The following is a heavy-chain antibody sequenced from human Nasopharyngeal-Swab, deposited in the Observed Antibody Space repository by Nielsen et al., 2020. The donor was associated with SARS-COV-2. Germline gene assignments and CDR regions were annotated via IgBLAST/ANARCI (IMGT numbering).Heavy chain of an antibody. D-gene: IGHD3-9*01. V-gene: IGHV4-39*01. CDR2: IYYSGST. Sequence: SETLSLTCTVSGGSISSSSYYWGWVRQPPGMGLEWIGSIYYSGSTYYTPSLNSRVTISVDTSKSQFSLKLRSVTAADTAVYYCARAGVDTSTGSSGGCFDYWGQGALVTVSS. CDR1: GGSISSSSYY. J-gene: IGHJ4*02. CDR3: ARAGVDTSTGSSGGCFDY.